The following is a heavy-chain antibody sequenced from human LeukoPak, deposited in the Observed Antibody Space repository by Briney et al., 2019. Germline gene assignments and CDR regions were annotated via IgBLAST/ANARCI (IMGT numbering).Heavy chain of an antibody. D-gene: IGHD4-23*01. CDR3: ARGRGADYGGNSGYFDY. CDR1: GFTFNNYA. CDR2: IWYDGSNK. V-gene: IGHV3-33*08. Sequence: PGGSLRLSCAASGFTFNNYAMNWVRQAPGKGLEWVAVIWYDGSNKYYADSVKGRFTISRDNPKNTLYVQMNSLRAEDTAVYYCARGRGADYGGNSGYFDYWGQGTLVTVSS. J-gene: IGHJ4*02.